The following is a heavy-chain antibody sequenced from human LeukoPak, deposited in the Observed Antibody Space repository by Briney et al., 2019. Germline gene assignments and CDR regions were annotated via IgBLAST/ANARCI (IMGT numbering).Heavy chain of an antibody. CDR1: GGSVTSHY. CDR2: IDHSGST. D-gene: IGHD5-12*01. CDR3: ARDPSGYDYYFDY. V-gene: IGHV4-59*02. J-gene: IGHJ4*02. Sequence: PSETLSLTCTASGGSVTSHYWSWIRQPPGKGLEWIGYIDHSGSTNYNPSLTSRVTISVDTSKNQFSLKLTYVTAADTAVYYCARDPSGYDYYFDYWGQGSLVTVSS.